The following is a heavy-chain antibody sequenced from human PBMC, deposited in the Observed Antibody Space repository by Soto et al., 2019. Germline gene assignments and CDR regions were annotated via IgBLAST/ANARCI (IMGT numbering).Heavy chain of an antibody. J-gene: IGHJ6*02. Sequence: TGGSLRLSCAASGFTFSSYGMHWVRQAPGKGLEWVAVISYDGSNKYYADSVKGRFTISRDNSKNTLYLQMNSLRAEDTAVYYCAKDRHTVTPLYYFYYGMDVWGQGTTVTVSS. CDR3: AKDRHTVTPLYYFYYGMDV. V-gene: IGHV3-30*18. D-gene: IGHD4-4*01. CDR2: ISYDGSNK. CDR1: GFTFSSYG.